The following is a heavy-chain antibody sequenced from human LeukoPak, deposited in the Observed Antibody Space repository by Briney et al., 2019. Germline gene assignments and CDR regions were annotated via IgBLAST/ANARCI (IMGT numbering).Heavy chain of an antibody. D-gene: IGHD5-12*01. CDR3: ARDRGYSAYADYYFDY. V-gene: IGHV1-18*04. CDR2: ISAYNGNT. J-gene: IGHJ4*02. Sequence: ASVKVSCKASGYTFTGYYMHWVRQAPGQGLEWMGWISAYNGNTNYAQKLQGRVTMTTDTSTSTAYMELRSLRSDDTAVNYCARDRGYSAYADYYFDYWGQGTLVTVSS. CDR1: GYTFTGYY.